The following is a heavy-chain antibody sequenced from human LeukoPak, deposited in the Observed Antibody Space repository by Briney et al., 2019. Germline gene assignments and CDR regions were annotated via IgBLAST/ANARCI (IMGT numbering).Heavy chain of an antibody. D-gene: IGHD3-22*01. J-gene: IGHJ1*01. CDR3: ARQYYYDGSGPFQH. Sequence: SETLSLTCTVAGGSISSYYWSWIRQPPGKGLGWNGYIYCSGSTYYYNPSLKSRVTMSVDTSKNQFSLKLSSVTAADTAVYYCARQYYYDGSGPFQHWGQGTLVTVSS. V-gene: IGHV4-59*08. CDR1: GGSISSYY. CDR2: IYCSGSTY.